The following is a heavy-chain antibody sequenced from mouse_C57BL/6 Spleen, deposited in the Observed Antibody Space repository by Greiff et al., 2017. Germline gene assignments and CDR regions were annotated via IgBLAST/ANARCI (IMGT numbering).Heavy chain of an antibody. D-gene: IGHD3-2*02. Sequence: EVQLVESGGGLVQPKGSLKLSCAASGFSFNTYAMNWVRQAPGKGLEWVARIRSKSNNYATYYADSVKDRFTISRDDSESMLYLQMNILIPEDTAMYYCVRQLRPYYAMDYWGQGTSVTVSS. J-gene: IGHJ4*01. V-gene: IGHV10-1*01. CDR1: GFSFNTYA. CDR3: VRQLRPYYAMDY. CDR2: IRSKSNNYAT.